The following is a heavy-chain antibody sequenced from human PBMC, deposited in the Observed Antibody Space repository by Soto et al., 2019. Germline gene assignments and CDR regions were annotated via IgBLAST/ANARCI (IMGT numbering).Heavy chain of an antibody. D-gene: IGHD6-13*01. CDR2: ISAYNGNT. Sequence: QVQLLQSGAEVKKPGASVKVSCKASGYTFTSYGISWVRQAPGQGLEWMGWISAYNGNTNYAQKLQGRVTMTTDTSTSTAYMERRSLRSADTAVYYCARARPSSSWAVTTFYYCGMDVWGQGTTVTVSS. CDR3: ARARPSSSWAVTTFYYCGMDV. CDR1: GYTFTSYG. V-gene: IGHV1-18*04. J-gene: IGHJ6*02.